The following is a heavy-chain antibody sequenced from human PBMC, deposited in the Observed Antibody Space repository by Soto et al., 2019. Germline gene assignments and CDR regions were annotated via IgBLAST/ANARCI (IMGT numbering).Heavy chain of an antibody. CDR1: GFSFSSYA. CDR3: AKDSYGSGTDYFYGMEV. D-gene: IGHD3-10*01. CDR2: ITAGGGGT. J-gene: IGHJ6*02. Sequence: GGSLRLSCGASGFSFSSYAMSWVRQAPGKGLEWVSSITAGGGGTYYADSVKGRFTISRVNSKNTLFVQMNSLRAEDTAVYYCAKDSYGSGTDYFYGMEVWGQGTTVTVSS. V-gene: IGHV3-23*01.